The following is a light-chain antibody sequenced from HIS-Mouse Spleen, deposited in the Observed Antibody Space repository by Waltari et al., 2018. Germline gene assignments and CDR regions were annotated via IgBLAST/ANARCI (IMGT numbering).Light chain of an antibody. CDR2: KDS. CDR3: QSADSSGTYVV. J-gene: IGLJ2*01. CDR1: ALPKQY. Sequence: SYELTQPPSVSVSPGQTARITCSGDALPKQYAYCYQQKPGQAPVLVIYKDSERPSGIPERFSGSSSGTTVTLTISGVQAEDEADYYCQSADSSGTYVVFGGGTKLTVL. V-gene: IGLV3-25*03.